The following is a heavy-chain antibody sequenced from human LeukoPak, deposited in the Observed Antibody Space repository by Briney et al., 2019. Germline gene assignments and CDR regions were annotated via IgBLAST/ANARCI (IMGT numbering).Heavy chain of an antibody. D-gene: IGHD1-7*01. CDR2: IYYSGST. CDR1: GGSISSGDYY. Sequence: SETLSLTCTVSGGSISSGDYYWSWIRQPPGKGLEWIGYIYYSGSTYYNPSLKSRVTISVDTSKNQFSLKLSSVTAADTAVYYCARAELELPRNPGTISQYYFDYWGQGTLVTVSS. V-gene: IGHV4-30-4*01. CDR3: ARAELELPRNPGTISQYYFDY. J-gene: IGHJ4*02.